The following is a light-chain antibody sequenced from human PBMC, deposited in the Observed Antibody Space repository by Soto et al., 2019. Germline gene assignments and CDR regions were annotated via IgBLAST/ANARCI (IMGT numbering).Light chain of an antibody. CDR2: AAS. V-gene: IGKV1-12*01. J-gene: IGKJ3*01. CDR1: QGISSW. Sequence: DIQRPHSASSLSPSVVDTVTITSRASQGISSWLAWYQQKPGKAPKLLIYAASSLQSGVPSRFSGSGSGTDFTLTISGLQPEDIATYYCQKYDSLPLTFGPGTKVDIK. CDR3: QKYDSLPLT.